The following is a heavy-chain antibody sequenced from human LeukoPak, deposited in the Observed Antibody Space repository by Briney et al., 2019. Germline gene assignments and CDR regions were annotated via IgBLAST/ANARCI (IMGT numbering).Heavy chain of an antibody. Sequence: PSETLSLTCTVSGGSISGYYWSWIRQPPGKGLEWIGYIYYSGSTNYNPSLKSRVTISVDTSKNQFSLKLSSVTAADTAVYFCATNRVGTYDRPFDIWGQGTMVTVSS. CDR2: IYYSGST. CDR1: GGSISGYY. J-gene: IGHJ3*02. D-gene: IGHD1-26*01. CDR3: ATNRVGTYDRPFDI. V-gene: IGHV4-59*08.